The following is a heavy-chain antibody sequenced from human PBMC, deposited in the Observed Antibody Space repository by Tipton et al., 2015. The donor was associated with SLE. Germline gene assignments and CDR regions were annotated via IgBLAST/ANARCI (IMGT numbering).Heavy chain of an antibody. CDR2: IYPGDSDT. CDR3: ARPNVDCSGGSCQDY. CDR1: GYSFTSYW. D-gene: IGHD2-15*01. V-gene: IGHV5-51*03. Sequence: QLVQSGAEVKKPGESLKISCRGSGYSFTSYWIGWVRQMPGKGLEWMGIIYPGDSDTRYSPSFQGQVTISADKSISTAYLQWSSLKASDTAMYYCARPNVDCSGGSCQDYWGQGTLVTVSS. J-gene: IGHJ4*02.